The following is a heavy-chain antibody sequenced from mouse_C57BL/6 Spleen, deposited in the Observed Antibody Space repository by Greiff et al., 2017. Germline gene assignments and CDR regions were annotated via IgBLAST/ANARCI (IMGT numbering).Heavy chain of an antibody. V-gene: IGHV1-15*01. Sequence: QVQLQQSGAELVRPGASVTLSCKASGYTFTDYEMHWVKQTPVHGLEWIGAIDPETGGTAYNQKFKGKDILTADKSSSTAYMELRSLTSEDSAVYYCTVIYYDYDGYAMDYWGQGTSVTVSS. D-gene: IGHD2-4*01. J-gene: IGHJ4*01. CDR2: IDPETGGT. CDR1: GYTFTDYE. CDR3: TVIYYDYDGYAMDY.